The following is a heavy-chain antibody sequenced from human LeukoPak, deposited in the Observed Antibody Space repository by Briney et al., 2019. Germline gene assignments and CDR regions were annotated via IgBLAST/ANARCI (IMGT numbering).Heavy chain of an antibody. CDR1: GFTFSSYW. CDR3: ARSSRYGSGSYINY. V-gene: IGHV3-7*01. J-gene: IGHJ4*02. CDR2: IKQDGSEK. D-gene: IGHD3-10*01. Sequence: PGGSLRLSCAASGFTFSSYWMSWVRQAPGKGLEWVANIKQDGSEKYYADSVKGRFTISRDNAKNSLYLQMNSLRAEDTAVYYCARSSRYGSGSYINYWGQGTLVTVSS.